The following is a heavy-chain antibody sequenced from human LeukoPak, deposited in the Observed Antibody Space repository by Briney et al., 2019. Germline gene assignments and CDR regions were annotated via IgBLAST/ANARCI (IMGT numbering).Heavy chain of an antibody. CDR1: GGSIRSSYYY. CDR2: IYDSGST. V-gene: IGHV4-39*01. J-gene: IGHJ6*02. Sequence: SETLSLTCTVSGGSIRSSYYYWGWIRQPPGKGLEWIGSIYDSGSTHYNPSLKSRVTISVDTSKNQFSLKLNSVTAADTAVYYCARQGAVTPRRTHYYAMDVWGPGTTVTVSS. D-gene: IGHD4-17*01. CDR3: ARQGAVTPRRTHYYAMDV.